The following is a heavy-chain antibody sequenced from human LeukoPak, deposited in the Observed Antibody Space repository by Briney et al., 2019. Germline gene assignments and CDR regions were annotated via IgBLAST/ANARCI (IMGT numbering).Heavy chain of an antibody. Sequence: GASVKVSCKASGYIFTNFGISWVRQAPGQGLEWMGWISGYNGNTNHAQKFQGRVTMTTDTSTSTAYMELRSLRSDDTAVYYCARVGGSGWYGGYYYGMDVWGQGTTVTVSS. CDR1: GYIFTNFG. D-gene: IGHD6-19*01. CDR2: ISGYNGNT. J-gene: IGHJ6*02. V-gene: IGHV1-18*01. CDR3: ARVGGSGWYGGYYYGMDV.